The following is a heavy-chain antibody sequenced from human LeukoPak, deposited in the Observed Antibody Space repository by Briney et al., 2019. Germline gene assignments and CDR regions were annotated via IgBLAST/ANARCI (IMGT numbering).Heavy chain of an antibody. J-gene: IGHJ4*02. Sequence: SETLSLTCTVSGGSISSYYWSWIRQPPWKGLEWIGYIYYSGSTNYNPSLKSRVTISVDTSKNQFSLKLSSVTAADTAVYYCVSSGWFSYFDYWGQGTLVTVSS. CDR3: VSSGWFSYFDY. V-gene: IGHV4-59*08. CDR2: IYYSGST. D-gene: IGHD6-19*01. CDR1: GGSISSYY.